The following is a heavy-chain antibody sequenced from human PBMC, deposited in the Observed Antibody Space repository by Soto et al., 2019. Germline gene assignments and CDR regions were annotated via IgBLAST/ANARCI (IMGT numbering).Heavy chain of an antibody. CDR1: GGSIYVYY. V-gene: IGHV4-59*01. CDR3: ARGVSIGWYAEFGY. CDR2: VFYNGDT. Sequence: PSETLSLTCTVSGGSIYVYYWSWIRQPPGKGLEWIGYVFYNGDTTYNPSLKSRVTISVDTSKNQFSLKLRSVTAADTAVYFCARGVSIGWYAEFGYWGRGTLVTVSS. D-gene: IGHD6-19*01. J-gene: IGHJ4*02.